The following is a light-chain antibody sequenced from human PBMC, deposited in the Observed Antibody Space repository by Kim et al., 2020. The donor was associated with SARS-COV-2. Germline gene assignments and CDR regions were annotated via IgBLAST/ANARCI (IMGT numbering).Light chain of an antibody. Sequence: LSPGERATLSCGARQSVSSSYLGWYQQRPGQAPRLRIYGASRRATGIPDRFSGSGSGTDFTLTISRLEPEDFAVYYCQQYGSSPTFGQGTRLEIK. V-gene: IGKV3-20*01. CDR2: GAS. CDR1: QSVSSSY. J-gene: IGKJ5*01. CDR3: QQYGSSPT.